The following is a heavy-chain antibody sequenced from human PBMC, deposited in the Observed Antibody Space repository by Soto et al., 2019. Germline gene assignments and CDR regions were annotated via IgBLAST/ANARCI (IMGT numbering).Heavy chain of an antibody. CDR2: ISYDGSNK. CDR1: GFTFSSYG. CDR3: AKDLGVGATTRNAFDI. J-gene: IGHJ3*02. V-gene: IGHV3-30*18. D-gene: IGHD1-26*01. Sequence: GVSLRLSCAASGFTFSSYGMHWVRQAPGKGLEWVAVISYDGSNKYYADSVKGRFTISRDNSKNTLYLQMNSLRAEDTAVYYCAKDLGVGATTRNAFDIWGQGTMVTVSS.